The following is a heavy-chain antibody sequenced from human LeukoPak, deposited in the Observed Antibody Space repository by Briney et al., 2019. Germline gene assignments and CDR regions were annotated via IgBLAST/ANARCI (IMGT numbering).Heavy chain of an antibody. D-gene: IGHD2-2*01. CDR2: TSGSGGST. Sequence: GGSLRLSCAASGFTFSSYAMSWVRQAPGKGLEWVSVTSGSGGSTYYADSVKGRFTISRDNSKNTLYLQMNSLRAEDTAVYYCAKDQIQKYCSTTSCPTHFDYWGQGTLVTVSS. J-gene: IGHJ4*02. CDR3: AKDQIQKYCSTTSCPTHFDY. CDR1: GFTFSSYA. V-gene: IGHV3-23*01.